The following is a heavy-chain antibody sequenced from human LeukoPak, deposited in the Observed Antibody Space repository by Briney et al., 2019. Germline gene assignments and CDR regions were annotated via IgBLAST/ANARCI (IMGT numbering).Heavy chain of an antibody. CDR3: ATRRGFELFFDL. CDR1: GASISGSY. D-gene: IGHD3-10*01. Sequence: SETLSLTCTVSGASISGSYWSWIRQSPGKGLDWIGYIGNTGATNYNPSLKSRVTILADTSKSQFSLKLNSVTAADTAVYFCATRRGFELFFDLWGQGTRVTVSS. J-gene: IGHJ4*02. V-gene: IGHV4-59*01. CDR2: IGNTGAT.